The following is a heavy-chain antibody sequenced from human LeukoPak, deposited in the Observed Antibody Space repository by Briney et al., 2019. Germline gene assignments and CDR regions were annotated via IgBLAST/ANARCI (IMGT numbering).Heavy chain of an antibody. CDR3: GRVICSSTSRPLGY. J-gene: IGHJ4*02. Sequence: GGSLRLSWAASGFTFSSYWMHWVRQAPGRGLVWVSRIKSDGSNTNYADSVKGRFTISRDNAKNTLYLQMNSPRAEDWAGYYCGRVICSSTSRPLGYWGQGTLVPVSP. CDR1: GFTFSSYW. V-gene: IGHV3-74*01. CDR2: IKSDGSNT. D-gene: IGHD2-2*01.